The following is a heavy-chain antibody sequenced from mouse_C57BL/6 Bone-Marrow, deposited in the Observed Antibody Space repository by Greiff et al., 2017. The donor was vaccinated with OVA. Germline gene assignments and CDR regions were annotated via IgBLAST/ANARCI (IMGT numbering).Heavy chain of an antibody. D-gene: IGHD2-4*01. CDR2: ISNGGGST. CDR1: GFTFSDSY. V-gene: IGHV5-12*01. J-gene: IGHJ1*03. CDR3: ARPYDYEEYWYCDV. Sequence: DVKLVESGGGLVQPGGSLKLSCAASGFTFSDSYMYWVRQTPEKRLEWVAYISNGGGSTYYPDTVKGLFTISRDNAKNTLYLQMSRLKSEDTAMYYCARPYDYEEYWYCDVWGTGTTVTVAS.